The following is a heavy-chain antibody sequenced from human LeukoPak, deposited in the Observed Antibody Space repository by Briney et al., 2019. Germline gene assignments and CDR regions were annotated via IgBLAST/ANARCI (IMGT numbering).Heavy chain of an antibody. CDR2: IGWNSGSI. J-gene: IGHJ4*02. Sequence: PGGSLRLSCAASGFTFGDYAMHWVRQAPGKGLEWVSRIGWNSGSIAYADSVKGRFTISRDNAKNSLYLQMNSLRAEDTAVYYCAREYSLYYDILTGYSYWGQGTLVTVSS. D-gene: IGHD3-9*01. CDR3: AREYSLYYDILTGYSY. CDR1: GFTFGDYA. V-gene: IGHV3-9*01.